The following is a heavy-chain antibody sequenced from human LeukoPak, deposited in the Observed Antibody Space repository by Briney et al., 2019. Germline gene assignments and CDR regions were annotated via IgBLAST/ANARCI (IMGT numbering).Heavy chain of an antibody. D-gene: IGHD2-15*01. CDR1: GYTFTSYY. J-gene: IGHJ5*02. V-gene: IGHV1-46*01. Sequence: ASVKVSCKASGYTFTSYYMHWVRQAPGQGLEWMGIINPSGGSTTYTQKFQGRVTMTEDTSTDTAYMELSSLRSEDTAVYYCATTYCSGGSCYNPVDWFDPWGQGTLVTVSS. CDR3: ATTYCSGGSCYNPVDWFDP. CDR2: INPSGGST.